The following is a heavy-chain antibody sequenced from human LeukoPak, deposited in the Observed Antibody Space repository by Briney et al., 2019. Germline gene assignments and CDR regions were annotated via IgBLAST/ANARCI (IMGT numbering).Heavy chain of an antibody. CDR3: ASRGYTYELDY. CDR2: ISSSGSAI. J-gene: IGHJ4*02. CDR1: GFTFSNYE. D-gene: IGHD5-18*01. Sequence: GGSLRLSCAASGFTFSNYEMNWVRQAPGEGLEWISYISSSGSAIYYADFVKGRFTIHRDNPKNSLYLQMRRLRAEDTAVYYCASRGYTYELDYWAQGTLVTVSS. V-gene: IGHV3-48*03.